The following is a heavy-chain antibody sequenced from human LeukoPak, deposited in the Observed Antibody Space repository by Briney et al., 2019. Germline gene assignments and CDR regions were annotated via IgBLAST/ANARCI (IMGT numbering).Heavy chain of an antibody. Sequence: ASVKVSCKASGYTFTSYGISWVRQAPGQGLEWMGWISAYNGNTNYAQKLQGRVTMTTDTSTSTAYMELRSLRSDDTAVYYCARGVNRRLLWFGELSHAFDIWGQGTMVTVSS. CDR1: GYTFTSYG. CDR2: ISAYNGNT. J-gene: IGHJ3*02. D-gene: IGHD3-10*01. V-gene: IGHV1-18*01. CDR3: ARGVNRRLLWFGELSHAFDI.